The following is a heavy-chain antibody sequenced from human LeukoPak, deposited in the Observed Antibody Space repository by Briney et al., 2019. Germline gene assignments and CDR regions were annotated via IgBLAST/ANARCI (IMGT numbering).Heavy chain of an antibody. V-gene: IGHV4-30-2*01. D-gene: IGHD6-13*01. Sequence: SQTLSLTCTVSGGSISSGGYYWSWIRQPPGKGLEWIGYIYHSGSTYYNPSLKSRVTISVDRSKNQFSLKLSSVTAADTAVYYCARDPRIAAAGTGDYWGQGTLVTVSS. CDR3: ARDPRIAAAGTGDY. CDR2: IYHSGST. CDR1: GGSISSGGYY. J-gene: IGHJ4*02.